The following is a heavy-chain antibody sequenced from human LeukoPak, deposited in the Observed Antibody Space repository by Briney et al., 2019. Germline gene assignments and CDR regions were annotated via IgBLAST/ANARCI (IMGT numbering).Heavy chain of an antibody. D-gene: IGHD3-22*01. CDR3: ARDSQYYYDSSGYSDY. CDR2: IKHDGSAK. CDR1: GFTVSSNY. V-gene: IGHV3-7*01. Sequence: PGGSLRLSCAASGFTVSSNYMSWVRQAPGKGLEWVANIKHDGSAKYYVDSVKGRFTISRDNAKNSLYLQMNSLRAEDTAVYYCARDSQYYYDSSGYSDYWGQGTLVTVSS. J-gene: IGHJ4*02.